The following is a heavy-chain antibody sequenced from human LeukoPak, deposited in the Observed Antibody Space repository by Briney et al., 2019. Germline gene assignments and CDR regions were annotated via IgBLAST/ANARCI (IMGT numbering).Heavy chain of an antibody. CDR3: ARATMDFWSGYYPYYFDC. D-gene: IGHD3-3*01. Sequence: PSETLSLTCTVSGGSISSYYWSWIRQPPGKGLEWIGYIYYSGSTNYNPSLKSRVTISVDTSKNQFSLKLSSVTAADTAVYYCARATMDFWSGYYPYYFDCWGQGTLVTVSS. V-gene: IGHV4-59*01. CDR2: IYYSGST. CDR1: GGSISSYY. J-gene: IGHJ4*02.